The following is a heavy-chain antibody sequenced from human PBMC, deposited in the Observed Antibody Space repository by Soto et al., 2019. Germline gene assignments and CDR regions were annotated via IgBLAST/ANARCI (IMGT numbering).Heavy chain of an antibody. CDR2: ISSSVNTI. CDR1: GFTFTSYE. J-gene: IGHJ3*02. CDR3: ARDQGDAFDI. V-gene: IGHV3-48*03. Sequence: GGSLRLSCAASGFTFTSYEMNRVRQAPGKGLEWVSYISSSVNTIYYADSVKGRFTISRVNAKSSLYLQMDSLRAEDTAVYYCARDQGDAFDIWGQGTMVTVSS.